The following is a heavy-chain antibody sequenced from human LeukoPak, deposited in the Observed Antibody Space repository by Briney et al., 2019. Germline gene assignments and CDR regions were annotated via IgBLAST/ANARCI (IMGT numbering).Heavy chain of an antibody. CDR2: ISSSSSYI. CDR1: GFTFSSYS. Sequence: GGSLRLSCAASGFTFSSYSMNWVRQAPGKGLEWVSSISSSSSYIYYADSVKGRFTISRDNAKNSLYLQMNSLRAEDTAVYYCARDLGPTTSDYWGQGTLVTVSS. D-gene: IGHD1-26*01. V-gene: IGHV3-21*01. J-gene: IGHJ4*02. CDR3: ARDLGPTTSDY.